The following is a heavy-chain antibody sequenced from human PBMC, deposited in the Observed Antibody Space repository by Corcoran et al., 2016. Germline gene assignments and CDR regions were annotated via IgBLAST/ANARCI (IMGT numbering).Heavy chain of an antibody. CDR3: ARGGFGYEPSGPSGICFQH. J-gene: IGHJ1*01. V-gene: IGHV4-59*01. CDR1: GGSINSYY. D-gene: IGHD3-10*01. Sequence: QVQLQESGPGLVKPSETLSLTCTVSGGSINSYYWSWIRQPPGKGLECIGYIYYSGSTNYNPSPKSRVTISVDTSKNQFSLKLSSVTAADTAVYYCARGGFGYEPSGPSGICFQHWGQGTLVTVSS. CDR2: IYYSGST.